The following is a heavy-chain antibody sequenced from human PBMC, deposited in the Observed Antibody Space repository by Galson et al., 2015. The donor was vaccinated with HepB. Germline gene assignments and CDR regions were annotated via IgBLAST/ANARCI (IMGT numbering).Heavy chain of an antibody. Sequence: SVKVSCKASGVTFSSNAIGWVRQAPGQGLEWMGGIISIFGTAKYAQRFKGRVMITADDSTSTAYMELSSLRSEDTAVYYCVRGSDVGAFLDPRSFDLWGRGTLVTVSS. CDR2: IISIFGTA. CDR1: GVTFSSNA. D-gene: IGHD1-26*01. J-gene: IGHJ2*01. CDR3: VRGSDVGAFLDPRSFDL. V-gene: IGHV1-69*13.